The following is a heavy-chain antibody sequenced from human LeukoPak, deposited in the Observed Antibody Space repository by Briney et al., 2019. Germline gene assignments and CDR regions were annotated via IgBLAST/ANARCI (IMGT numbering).Heavy chain of an antibody. V-gene: IGHV3-30*03. Sequence: PGGSLRLSCAASGFTFSSYGMHWVRQAPGKGLEWVAVISYDGSNKYYADSVKGRFTISRDNSKNTLYVQMNSLRAEDTAVYYCARDPVYSSSWYVSSYYHYYMDVWGKGTTVTVSS. J-gene: IGHJ6*03. D-gene: IGHD6-13*01. CDR3: ARDPVYSSSWYVSSYYHYYMDV. CDR1: GFTFSSYG. CDR2: ISYDGSNK.